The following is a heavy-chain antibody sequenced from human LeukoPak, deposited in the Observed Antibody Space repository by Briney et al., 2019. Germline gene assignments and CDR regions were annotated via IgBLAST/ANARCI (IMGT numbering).Heavy chain of an antibody. CDR3: ARAGSSWTRGYFDY. CDR2: ISAYNSNT. D-gene: IGHD6-13*01. J-gene: IGHJ4*02. V-gene: IGHV1-18*04. Sequence: ASVKVSCKASGYTFTGYYMHWVRQAPGQGLEWMGWISAYNSNTNYAQKLQGRVTMTTDTPTSTAYMELRSLRSDDTAVYYCARAGSSWTRGYFDYWGQGTLVTVPS. CDR1: GYTFTGYY.